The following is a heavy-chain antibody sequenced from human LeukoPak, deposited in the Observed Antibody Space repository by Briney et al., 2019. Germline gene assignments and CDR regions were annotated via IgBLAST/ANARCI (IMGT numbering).Heavy chain of an antibody. CDR2: ISWNSGSI. CDR1: GFTFDDYA. D-gene: IGHD4-23*01. Sequence: GRCLRLSCAASGFTFDDYAMHWVRQAPGKGLEWVSGISWNSGSIGYADSVKGRFTISRDNAKNSLYLQMSSLRAEDTALYYCAKDMRGQGGNAFDYWGQGTLVTVSS. CDR3: AKDMRGQGGNAFDY. J-gene: IGHJ4*02. V-gene: IGHV3-9*01.